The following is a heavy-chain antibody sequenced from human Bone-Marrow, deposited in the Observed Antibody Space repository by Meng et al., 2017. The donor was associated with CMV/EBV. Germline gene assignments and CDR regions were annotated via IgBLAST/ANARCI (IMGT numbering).Heavy chain of an antibody. CDR1: GFTYSSYW. V-gene: IGHV3-7*03. CDR3: AKGTEPVLLWFGELLWGGMDV. CDR2: IKQDGSEK. J-gene: IGHJ6*02. D-gene: IGHD3-10*01. Sequence: ESLKISCAASGFTYSSYWMSWVRQAPGKGLEWGANIKQDGSEKYYVDSVMDRFTISRDNSKKTLYLQMNSLRAEDRAVYYCAKGTEPVLLWFGELLWGGMDVWGQGTTVTVSS.